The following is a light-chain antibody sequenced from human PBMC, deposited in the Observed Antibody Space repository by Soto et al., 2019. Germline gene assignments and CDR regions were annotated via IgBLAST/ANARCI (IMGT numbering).Light chain of an antibody. CDR2: GAS. J-gene: IGKJ1*01. CDR1: QSVSSSY. V-gene: IGKV3-20*01. Sequence: IVLTQSPVTPSLSPGERATLSCSASQSVSSSYLAWYQQKPGQAPRLLIYGASSRATGIPDRFSGSGSGTDFTLTISRLEPEDFAVYYCQQYGSSPPTFGQGTKVDIK. CDR3: QQYGSSPPT.